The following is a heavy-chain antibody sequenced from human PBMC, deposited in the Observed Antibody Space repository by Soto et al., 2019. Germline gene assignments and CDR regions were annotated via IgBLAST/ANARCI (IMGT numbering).Heavy chain of an antibody. CDR2: INPHSGGK. V-gene: IGHV1-2*02. Sequence: GASVKVSCKASGYTFTDYYIHWVRQAPGQGLEWLGWINPHSGGKKFAQEFQGRVTLTSDTSINTVYMVLNGLTSADTAIYYCARRRFDYWGQGTLVTVSS. CDR3: ARRRFDY. J-gene: IGHJ4*02. CDR1: GYTFTDYY.